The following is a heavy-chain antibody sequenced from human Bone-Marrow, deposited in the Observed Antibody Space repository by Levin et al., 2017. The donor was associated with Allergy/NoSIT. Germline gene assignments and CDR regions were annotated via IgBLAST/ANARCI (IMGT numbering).Heavy chain of an antibody. CDR2: IIPIFGTA. D-gene: IGHD1-26*01. V-gene: IGHV1-69*13. CDR3: AREIGVGATAKSFDAFDI. CDR1: GGTFSSYA. J-gene: IGHJ3*02. Sequence: SVKVSCKASGGTFSSYAISWVRQAPGQGLEWMGGIIPIFGTANYAQKFQGRVTITADESTSTAYMELSSLRSEDTAVYYCAREIGVGATAKSFDAFDIWGQGTMVTVSS.